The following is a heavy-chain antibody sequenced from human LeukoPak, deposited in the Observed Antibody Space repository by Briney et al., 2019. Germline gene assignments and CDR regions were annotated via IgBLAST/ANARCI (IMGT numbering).Heavy chain of an antibody. V-gene: IGHV1-2*02. CDR2: INPNSGGT. J-gene: IGHJ3*02. Sequence: ASVKVSCKASGYTFTGYYMHWVRQAPGQGLEWMGWINPNSGGTNYAQKFQGRVTMTRDTSISTAYMELSRLRSDDTAVYYCAREADYDSSGYYGDAFDIWGQGTMVTVSS. CDR1: GYTFTGYY. CDR3: AREADYDSSGYYGDAFDI. D-gene: IGHD3-22*01.